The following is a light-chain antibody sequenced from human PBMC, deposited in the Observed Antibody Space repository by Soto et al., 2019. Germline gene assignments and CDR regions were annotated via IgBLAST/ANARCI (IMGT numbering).Light chain of an antibody. CDR2: GTS. Sequence: ENVLTQSPGTLSLSPGERATLSCRASQSIGSSYLAWYQQTPGHAPRLIMYGTSSRATGIPDRISGSGSGTDFTLTISRLAPEYFAVYYCQQFSSSSLTFGQGTKVEIK. V-gene: IGKV3-20*01. CDR1: QSIGSSY. J-gene: IGKJ1*01. CDR3: QQFSSSSLT.